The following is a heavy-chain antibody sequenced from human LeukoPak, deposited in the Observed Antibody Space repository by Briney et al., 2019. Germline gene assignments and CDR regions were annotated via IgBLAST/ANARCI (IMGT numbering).Heavy chain of an antibody. CDR1: GDSISTSSYF. D-gene: IGHD3-3*01. CDR2: IFYNGTT. CDR3: ARHEWTLLGLPGTRRAYSNMDV. J-gene: IGHJ6*03. V-gene: IGHV4-39*01. Sequence: SETLSLTCTVSGDSISTSSYFWGGIGQPPGKGLEGNGRIFYNGTTYANPSLKSRVTISVDSSKNQFSLKMNFVTAADTAVYYCARHEWTLLGLPGTRRAYSNMDVWGEGTTVIVSS.